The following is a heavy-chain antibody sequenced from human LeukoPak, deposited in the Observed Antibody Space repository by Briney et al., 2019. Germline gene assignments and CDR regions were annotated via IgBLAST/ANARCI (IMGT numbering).Heavy chain of an antibody. Sequence: GGSLRLSCAASGFTFSSYGMHWVRQAPGKGLEWVAVIPYDGSNKYYADSVKGRFTISRDNSKNTLYLQMNSLRDEDTAVYYCARDWTMIVVDLFDYWGQGTLVTVSS. CDR1: GFTFSSYG. D-gene: IGHD3-22*01. CDR3: ARDWTMIVVDLFDY. CDR2: IPYDGSNK. J-gene: IGHJ4*02. V-gene: IGHV3-30*03.